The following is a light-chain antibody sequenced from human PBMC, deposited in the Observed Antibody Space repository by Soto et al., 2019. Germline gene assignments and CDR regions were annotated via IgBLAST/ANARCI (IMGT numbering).Light chain of an antibody. V-gene: IGKV4-1*01. CDR1: QSVFYTANNKNY. Sequence: DIVVTQSPDSLAMSLGERATINCKSSQSVFYTANNKNYLAWYQQKPGQPPKLLIYWAPTRESGDPDRFSGSGSCTAFTLTTRSLQAKDVAVEYCQQYYTPPLTFGGGTKVEVK. J-gene: IGKJ4*01. CDR3: QQYYTPPLT. CDR2: WAP.